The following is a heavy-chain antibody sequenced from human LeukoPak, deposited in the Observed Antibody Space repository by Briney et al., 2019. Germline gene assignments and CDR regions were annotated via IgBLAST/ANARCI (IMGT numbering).Heavy chain of an antibody. CDR2: ISYDGSNK. J-gene: IGHJ6*03. Sequence: PGRSLRLSCAASGFTFSSYAMHWVRQAPGKGLEWVAVISYDGSNKYYADSVKGRFTISRDNSKNTLYLQMNSLRAEDTAVYYCAKGSHPTHYYFMDVWGKGTTVTVSS. V-gene: IGHV3-30-3*01. CDR3: AKGSHPTHYYFMDV. CDR1: GFTFSSYA.